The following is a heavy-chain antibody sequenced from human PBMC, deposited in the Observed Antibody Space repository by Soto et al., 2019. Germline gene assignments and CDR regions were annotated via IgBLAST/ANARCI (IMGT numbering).Heavy chain of an antibody. Sequence: SETLSLTCSVSGGSINSDDSFWGWVRQSPGKGLEWIGSLYYGGSTFYNPSLKSRVTISLDTSKNQFSLRLTSVTAADTAIYYCARQLPVGATSWFDPWGQGTLVTVS. J-gene: IGHJ5*02. CDR1: GGSINSDDSF. D-gene: IGHD1-26*01. CDR3: ARQLPVGATSWFDP. V-gene: IGHV4-39*01. CDR2: LYYGGST.